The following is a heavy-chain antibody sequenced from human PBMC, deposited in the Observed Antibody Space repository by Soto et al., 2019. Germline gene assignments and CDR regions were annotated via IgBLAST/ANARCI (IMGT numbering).Heavy chain of an antibody. Sequence: PTQTLSLTCAISGDSVSSNSAAWNWIRQSPSRDLKWLGRTYYRSKWYNDYAVSVKSRITINPDTSKNQFSLQLNSVTPEDTAVYYCARDIGLAARESLGMFAPSGQGTLVTVSA. CDR2: TYYRSKWYN. D-gene: IGHD6-6*01. V-gene: IGHV6-1*01. CDR1: GDSVSSNSAA. J-gene: IGHJ5*02. CDR3: ARDIGLAARESLGMFAP.